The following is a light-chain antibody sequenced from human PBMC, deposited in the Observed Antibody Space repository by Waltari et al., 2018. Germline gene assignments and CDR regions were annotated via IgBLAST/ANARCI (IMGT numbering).Light chain of an antibody. J-gene: IGLJ2*01. CDR3: QSFDSRLSDGVV. Sequence: QSVLTQPPSVSGTPGQRVPITCTGRSSNLGDGPHVHWYQKIPGTAPKPLIFGNNNRPSGVPDRFSGSKSGTSASLAITGLQAEDEGDYYCQSFDSRLSDGVVFGGGTKVTVL. CDR1: SSNLGDGPH. CDR2: GNN. V-gene: IGLV1-40*01.